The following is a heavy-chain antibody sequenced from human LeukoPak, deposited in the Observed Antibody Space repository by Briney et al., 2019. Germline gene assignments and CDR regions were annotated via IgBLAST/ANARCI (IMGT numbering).Heavy chain of an antibody. CDR3: ASLRITMVRGEGAYYFDY. V-gene: IGHV1-69*01. CDR2: IIPIFGTA. J-gene: IGHJ4*02. Sequence: SVNVSCKASGGTFSSYAISWVRQAPGQGLEWMGGIIPIFGTANYARKFQGRVTITADESTSTAYMELSSLRSEDTAVYYCASLRITMVRGEGAYYFDYWGQGTLVTVSS. D-gene: IGHD3-10*01. CDR1: GGTFSSYA.